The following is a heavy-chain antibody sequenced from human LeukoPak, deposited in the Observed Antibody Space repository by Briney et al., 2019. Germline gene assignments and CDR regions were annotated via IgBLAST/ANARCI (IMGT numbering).Heavy chain of an antibody. D-gene: IGHD1/OR15-1a*01. CDR2: ISGSGGST. V-gene: IGHV3-23*01. Sequence: GGSLRLSCAASGFTFSSDAMSWGRQAPGKGLEWVSTISGSGGSTYYADSVKGRFTISRDNSKNTLYPQMNSLRAEDTAVYYCAKDEQGALYYGMDVWGKGTTVTVSS. J-gene: IGHJ6*04. CDR1: GFTFSSDA. CDR3: AKDEQGALYYGMDV.